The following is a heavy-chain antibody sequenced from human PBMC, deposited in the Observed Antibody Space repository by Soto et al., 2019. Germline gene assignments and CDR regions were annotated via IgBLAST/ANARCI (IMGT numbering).Heavy chain of an antibody. CDR1: GFTFSSYS. CDR2: IGGSSGHI. Sequence: PGGSLRLSCAASGFTFSSYSMVWVRQAPEKGLEWVSSIGGSSGHIYYADSLKCRFTFSRDNAKNSLYLQMNSLRFDDTAVYYCARTNGAYSNYFDYWGQGTLVTVSS. D-gene: IGHD2-8*01. J-gene: IGHJ4*02. V-gene: IGHV3-21*01. CDR3: ARTNGAYSNYFDY.